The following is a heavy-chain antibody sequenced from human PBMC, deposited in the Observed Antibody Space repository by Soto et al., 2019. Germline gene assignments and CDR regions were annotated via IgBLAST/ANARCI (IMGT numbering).Heavy chain of an antibody. J-gene: IGHJ4*02. Sequence: QVQLQESGPGLVRPSGTLALTCAVSGGSISSSNWGNWVRQPPGKGLEWIGEIYHSGATNYNPSLNSRVTISVDKSKNQFSLKLSSVTAAETAVYYCARAVGYCSGGSCHGLDYWGQGTLVTVSS. CDR3: ARAVGYCSGGSCHGLDY. CDR2: IYHSGAT. V-gene: IGHV4-4*02. CDR1: GGSISSSNW. D-gene: IGHD2-15*01.